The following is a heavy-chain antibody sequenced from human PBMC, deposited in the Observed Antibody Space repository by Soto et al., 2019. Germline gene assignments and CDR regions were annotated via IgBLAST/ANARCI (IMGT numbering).Heavy chain of an antibody. V-gene: IGHV4-59*01. CDR3: ARAPKYNWFDP. J-gene: IGHJ5*02. CDR1: GGSISSYY. Sequence: SETLSLTCTVSGGSISSYYWSWIRQPPGKGLEWIGYIYYSGSTNYNPTLKSRVTISVDTSKNQFSLKLSSVTAADTAAYYCARAPKYNWFDPWGQGTLVTVSS. CDR2: IYYSGST.